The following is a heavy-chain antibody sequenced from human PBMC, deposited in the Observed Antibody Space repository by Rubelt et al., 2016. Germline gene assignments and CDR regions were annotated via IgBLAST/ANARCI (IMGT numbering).Heavy chain of an antibody. J-gene: IGHJ4*02. CDR3: ARVPSVTSRGDS. Sequence: QVQLVQSGAEVKKPGASVKVSCKASGYTFTNYDINWVRQATGQGLEWMGWMNADRGNTGYAQKFQGRLTMTRNTCISPAYMELSSLGPEVTAVYYCARVPSVTSRGDSWGQGTLVTVSS. CDR1: GYTFTNYD. D-gene: IGHD2-2*01. V-gene: IGHV1-8*01. CDR2: MNADRGNT.